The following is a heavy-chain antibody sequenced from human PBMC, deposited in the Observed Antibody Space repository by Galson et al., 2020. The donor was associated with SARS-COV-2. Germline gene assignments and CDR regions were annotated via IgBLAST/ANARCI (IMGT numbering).Heavy chain of an antibody. CDR3: ARQYDGRSQDGFDV. CDR2: ISSGSSYI. D-gene: IGHD1-26*01. Sequence: KLGESLKISCAASGFPFDMYTMTWVRQAPGKGLGWVSFISSGSSYIYYADSVRGRFTISRDNAKNSVSLQMNSLRAEDTALYFCARQYDGRSQDGFDVWGQGTMVTVSS. J-gene: IGHJ3*01. V-gene: IGHV3-21*01. CDR1: GFPFDMYT.